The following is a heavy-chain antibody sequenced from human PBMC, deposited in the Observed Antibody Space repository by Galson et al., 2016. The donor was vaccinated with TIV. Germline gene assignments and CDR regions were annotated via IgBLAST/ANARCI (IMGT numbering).Heavy chain of an antibody. CDR2: LWFDGSHK. V-gene: IGHV3-33*01. J-gene: IGHJ4*02. D-gene: IGHD3/OR15-3a*01. CDR3: VREFRDYYFDY. CDR1: GFTFSSYG. Sequence: SLRLSCAASGFTFSSYGMHWVRQAPGKGLEWVAGLWFDGSHKSHSDSVTGRFTFSRDNPKSTLHLQMNSLKAEDTAVYYCVREFRDYYFDYWGQGTLVTVSS.